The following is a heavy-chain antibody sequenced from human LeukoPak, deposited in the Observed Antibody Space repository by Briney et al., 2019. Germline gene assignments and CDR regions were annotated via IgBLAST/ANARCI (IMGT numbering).Heavy chain of an antibody. CDR2: IYYSGST. CDR3: ARASEAVAGGGWFDP. V-gene: IGHV4-59*08. CDR1: GGSISSYY. D-gene: IGHD6-19*01. J-gene: IGHJ5*02. Sequence: SGPTLVKPSETLSLTCTVSGGSISSYYWSWIRQPPGKGLEWIGYIYYSGSTNYNPSLKSRVTISVDTSKNQFSLKLSSVTAADTAVYYCARASEAVAGGGWFDPWGQGTLVTVSS.